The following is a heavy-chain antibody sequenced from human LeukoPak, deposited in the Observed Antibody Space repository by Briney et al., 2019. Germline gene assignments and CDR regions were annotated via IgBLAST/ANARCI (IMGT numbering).Heavy chain of an antibody. CDR1: GFTFSSYW. Sequence: GGSLRLPCAASGFTFSSYWMSWVRQAPGKGLEWVANIKQDGSEKYYVDSVKGRFTISRDNAKNSLYLQMNSLRAEDTAVYYCAREEEGIVVVPAACDYWGQGTLVTVSS. V-gene: IGHV3-7*01. D-gene: IGHD2-2*01. CDR2: IKQDGSEK. CDR3: AREEEGIVVVPAACDY. J-gene: IGHJ4*02.